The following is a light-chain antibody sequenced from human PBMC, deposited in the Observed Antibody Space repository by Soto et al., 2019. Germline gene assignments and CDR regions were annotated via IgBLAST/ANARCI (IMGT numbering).Light chain of an antibody. J-gene: IGLJ2*01. V-gene: IGLV2-18*01. CDR3: VLYMGSGILV. Sequence: QSALTQPPSVSGSPGQSVTISCTGTNSDVGDYNHVSWYQQSPGTVPKLLIYEVTSRPSGVPDRFSGSILGNKAALTITGAQADDESDYYCVLYMGSGILVFGGGTKLTVL. CDR1: NSDVGDYNH. CDR2: EVT.